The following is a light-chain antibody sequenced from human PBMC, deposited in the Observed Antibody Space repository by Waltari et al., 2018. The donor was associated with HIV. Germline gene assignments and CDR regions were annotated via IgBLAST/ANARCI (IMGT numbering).Light chain of an antibody. CDR2: KVF. V-gene: IGKV2-30*01. J-gene: IGKJ1*01. CDR1: QSLVSTNDGNTY. Sequence: DVVMTQSPLSLSVALGQPASISCRSSQSLVSTNDGNTYLHWFHQRPGQSPRRLIYKVFNRDSGVPHRFSGSGSGTDFTLEISRVEAEDVGVYYCMQGSFWPTFGQGTKVESK. CDR3: MQGSFWPT.